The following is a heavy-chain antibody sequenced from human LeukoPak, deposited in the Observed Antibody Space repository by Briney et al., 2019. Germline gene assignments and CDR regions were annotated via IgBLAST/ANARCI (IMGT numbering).Heavy chain of an antibody. CDR1: GGSINSDDYY. V-gene: IGHV4-31*03. CDR2: IYYSGNT. D-gene: IGHD2-15*01. J-gene: IGHJ6*02. CDR3: AGVLGDCSGGSCSLYYFYGMDV. Sequence: PSETLSLTCTVSGGSINSDDYYWSWIRQHPGKGLEWIGFIYYSGNTYYNPSLKSRVTISIDTSKNQFSLKLSSVTAADTAVYYCAGVLGDCSGGSCSLYYFYGMDVWGQGTTVTVSS.